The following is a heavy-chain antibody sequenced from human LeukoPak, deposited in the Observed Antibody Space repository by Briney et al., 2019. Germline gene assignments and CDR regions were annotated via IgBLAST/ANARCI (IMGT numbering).Heavy chain of an antibody. CDR3: AREGEYYDILTGYYGFDY. J-gene: IGHJ4*02. CDR2: ISSSSSTI. CDR1: GFTFSSYS. D-gene: IGHD3-9*01. V-gene: IGHV3-48*02. Sequence: GGSLRLSCAASGFTFSSYSMNWVRQALGKGLEWVSYISSSSSTIYYADSVKGRFTISRDNAKNSLYLQMNSLRDEDTAVYYCAREGEYYDILTGYYGFDYWGQGTLVTVSS.